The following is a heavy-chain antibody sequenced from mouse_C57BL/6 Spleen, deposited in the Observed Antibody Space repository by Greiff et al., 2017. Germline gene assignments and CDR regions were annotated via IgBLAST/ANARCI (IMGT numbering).Heavy chain of an antibody. Sequence: VQLQQPGAELVQPGASVKVSCKASGYTFTSYWMHWVKQRPGQGLEWIGRIHPADSNTNYNQKFKGKATLTIDKSSSTAYMQLSSLTSVDSAVDYCAIGGFYYGTGFAYWGQGTLVTVSA. J-gene: IGHJ3*01. D-gene: IGHD2-1*01. CDR2: IHPADSNT. CDR3: AIGGFYYGTGFAY. CDR1: GYTFTSYW. V-gene: IGHV1-74*01.